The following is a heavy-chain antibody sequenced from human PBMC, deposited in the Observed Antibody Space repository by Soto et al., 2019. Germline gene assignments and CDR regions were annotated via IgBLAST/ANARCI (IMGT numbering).Heavy chain of an antibody. J-gene: IGHJ4*02. CDR2: INHSGST. D-gene: IGHD1-1*01. CDR1: GGSFSGYY. CDR3: ARGELQTTFDY. V-gene: IGHV4-34*01. Sequence: SETLSLTCAVYGGSFSGYYWSWIRQPPGKGLEWIGEINHSGSTNYNPSLKSRVTISVDTSKNQFSLKLSFVTAADTAVYYCARGELQTTFDYWGQGTLVTVSS.